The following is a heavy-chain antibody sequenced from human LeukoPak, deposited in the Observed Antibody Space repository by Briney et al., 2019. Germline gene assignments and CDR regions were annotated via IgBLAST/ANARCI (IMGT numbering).Heavy chain of an antibody. CDR1: GFTFNNAW. CDR3: TTLGRGYSGYDLSCGGDCCFDY. D-gene: IGHD5-12*01. Sequence: PGGSLRLSCAASGFTFNNAWMSWVRQAPGKGLEWVGRIKRKTDGWTTDYAAPVKGRFSISRDDSKNTLFLQMNSLKTEDTAVYYCTTLGRGYSGYDLSCGGDCCFDYWGQGTLVTVSS. CDR2: IKRKTDGWTT. V-gene: IGHV3-15*01. J-gene: IGHJ4*02.